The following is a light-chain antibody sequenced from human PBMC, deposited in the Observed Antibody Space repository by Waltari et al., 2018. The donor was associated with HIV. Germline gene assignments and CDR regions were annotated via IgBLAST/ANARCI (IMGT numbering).Light chain of an antibody. Sequence: QSALTQPASVSGSPGQSITISCTGPSSDVGAYSYVSWYQQYPGEAPKVMIYEDSHRPSGVSDRFSGSKSGNTASLTISGLQAEDEADYYCSSYTTSISYVFGTGTKVTVL. CDR3: SSYTTSISYV. CDR2: EDS. CDR1: SSDVGAYSY. V-gene: IGLV2-14*03. J-gene: IGLJ1*01.